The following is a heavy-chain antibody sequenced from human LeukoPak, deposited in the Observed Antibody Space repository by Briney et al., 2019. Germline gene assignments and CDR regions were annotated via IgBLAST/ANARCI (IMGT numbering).Heavy chain of an antibody. CDR3: ARGYCSSTSCYARSYYYYYGMDV. CDR2: IYYSGST. CDR1: GGSISSGGYY. Sequence: PSETLSLTCTVSGGSISSGGYYWSWIRQHPGKGLEWIGYIYYSGSTYYNPSLKSRVTISVDTSKNQFSLQLSSVTAADTAGYYCARGYCSSTSCYARSYYYYYGMDVWGKGTTVTVSS. V-gene: IGHV4-31*03. D-gene: IGHD2-2*01. J-gene: IGHJ6*04.